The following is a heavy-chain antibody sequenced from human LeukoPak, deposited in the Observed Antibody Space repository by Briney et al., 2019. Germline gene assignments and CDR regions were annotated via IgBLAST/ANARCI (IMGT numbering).Heavy chain of an antibody. CDR3: ARVGGLYNYDILTGYLYYFDY. CDR2: IYYRGST. V-gene: IGHV4-39*01. Sequence: SETLSLTCTVSGGSISSSSYYWGWIRQPPGKGLEWIGSIYYRGSTYYNPSLKSRVTISVDTSKNQFSLKLSSVTAADTAVYYCARVGGLYNYDILTGYLYYFDYWGQGTLVTVSS. J-gene: IGHJ4*02. D-gene: IGHD3-9*01. CDR1: GGSISSSSYY.